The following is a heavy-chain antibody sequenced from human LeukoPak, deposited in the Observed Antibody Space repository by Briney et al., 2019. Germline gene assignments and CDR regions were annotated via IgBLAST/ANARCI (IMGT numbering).Heavy chain of an antibody. V-gene: IGHV4-39*01. D-gene: IGHD5-12*01. CDR3: ARQVATMEAFDI. CDR2: IYYSGST. J-gene: IGHJ3*02. Sequence: SETLSLTCTVSGGSISSSSYYWGWIRQPPGKGLEWIGSIYYSGSTYYNPSLKSRVTISVDTSKNQFSPKLSSVTAADTAVYYCARQVATMEAFDIWGQGTMVTVSS. CDR1: GGSISSSSYY.